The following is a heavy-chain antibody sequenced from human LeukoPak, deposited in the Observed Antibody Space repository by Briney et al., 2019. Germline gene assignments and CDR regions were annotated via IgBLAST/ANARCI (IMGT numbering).Heavy chain of an antibody. D-gene: IGHD4-17*01. V-gene: IGHV4-30-2*01. Sequence: KSSQTLSLTCAVSGGSISSGGYSWSWIRQPPGKGLEWIGYIYHSGSTYYNPSLKSRVTISVDRSKNQFSLKLSSVTAADTAVYYCARSYGDRNFDYWGQGTLVTVSS. CDR1: GGSISSGGYS. CDR3: ARSYGDRNFDY. CDR2: IYHSGST. J-gene: IGHJ4*02.